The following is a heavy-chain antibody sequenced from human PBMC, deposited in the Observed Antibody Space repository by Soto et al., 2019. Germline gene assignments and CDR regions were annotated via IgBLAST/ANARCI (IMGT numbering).Heavy chain of an antibody. J-gene: IGHJ4*02. D-gene: IGHD3-22*01. Sequence: GGSLRLSCAASGFTFSSYAMSWVRQAPGKGLEWVSAISGSGGSTYYADSVKGRFTISRDNSKNSLYLQMNSLRADDMAVYYCAKGSSGYRTYYFDYWGQGTLVTVSS. V-gene: IGHV3-23*01. CDR2: ISGSGGST. CDR1: GFTFSSYA. CDR3: AKGSSGYRTYYFDY.